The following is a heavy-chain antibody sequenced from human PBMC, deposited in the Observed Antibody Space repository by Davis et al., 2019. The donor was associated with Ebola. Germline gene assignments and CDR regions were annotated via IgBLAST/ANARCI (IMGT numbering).Heavy chain of an antibody. CDR1: GYSFTSYW. D-gene: IGHD1-1*01. Sequence: PGGSLRPSCKGSGYSFTSYWTGWVRQMPGKGLEWMGIIYPGDSDTRYSPSFQGQVTISADKSISTAYLQWSSLKASDTAMYYCARQWTTGNPGNWFDPWGQGTLVTVSS. J-gene: IGHJ5*02. CDR2: IYPGDSDT. V-gene: IGHV5-51*01. CDR3: ARQWTTGNPGNWFDP.